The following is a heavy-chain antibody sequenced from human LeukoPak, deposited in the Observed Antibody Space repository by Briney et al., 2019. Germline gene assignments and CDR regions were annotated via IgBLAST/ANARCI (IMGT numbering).Heavy chain of an antibody. Sequence: SETLSLTCAVYGGSFSGYYWSWIRQPPGKGLEWIGEINHSGSTNYNPSLKSRVTISVDTSKNQFSLKLSSVTAADTAVYYCARDQGSIILGYFDYWGQGTLVTVSS. CDR2: INHSGST. J-gene: IGHJ4*02. D-gene: IGHD1-14*01. CDR1: GGSFSGYY. V-gene: IGHV4-34*01. CDR3: ARDQGSIILGYFDY.